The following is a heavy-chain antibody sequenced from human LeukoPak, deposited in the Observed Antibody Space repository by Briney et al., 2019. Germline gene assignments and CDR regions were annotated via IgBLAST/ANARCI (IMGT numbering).Heavy chain of an antibody. CDR3: ARDMWWKSGKSWPGYFDW. J-gene: IGHJ4*02. CDR1: GFTFSNHR. Sequence: PGGSLRLSCAASGFTFSNHRMSWFRQAPGKGLEWVANVKPDGSDKYYVGSVKDRFTISRDNPKNSLFLHMYSLRAEDSAVYFCARDMWWKSGKSWPGYFDWWGQGTLVTVSS. D-gene: IGHD2-21*01. V-gene: IGHV3-7*01. CDR2: VKPDGSDK.